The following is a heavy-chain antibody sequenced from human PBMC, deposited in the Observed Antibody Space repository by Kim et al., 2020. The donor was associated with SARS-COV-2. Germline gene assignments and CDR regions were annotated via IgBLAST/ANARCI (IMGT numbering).Heavy chain of an antibody. D-gene: IGHD3-10*01. CDR1: GFSVSTND. CDR2: IFGSGTT. V-gene: IGHV3-53*01. CDR3: ARKLLWFGDNGMDV. J-gene: IGHJ6*02. Sequence: GSLRLSCAASGFSVSTNDMSWVRQAPGKGLEWVATIFGSGTTYFADSAKGRFTISRDNSKNTLYLQMNSLRAEDTAAYHCARKLLWFGDNGMDVWGQGTTVTVSS.